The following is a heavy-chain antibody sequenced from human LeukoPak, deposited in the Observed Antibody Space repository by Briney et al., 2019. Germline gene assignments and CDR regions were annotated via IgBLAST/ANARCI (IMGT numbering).Heavy chain of an antibody. Sequence: RSLRLSCAVSGFTFSSYAMHWVRQAPGKGLEWVAVISYDGSNKYYADSVKGRFTISRDNSKNTLYLQMNSLRAEDTAVYYCASGGTYYDFWSGAYGMDVWGQGTTVTVSS. D-gene: IGHD3-3*01. CDR3: ASGGTYYDFWSGAYGMDV. CDR1: GFTFSSYA. CDR2: ISYDGSNK. V-gene: IGHV3-30-3*01. J-gene: IGHJ6*02.